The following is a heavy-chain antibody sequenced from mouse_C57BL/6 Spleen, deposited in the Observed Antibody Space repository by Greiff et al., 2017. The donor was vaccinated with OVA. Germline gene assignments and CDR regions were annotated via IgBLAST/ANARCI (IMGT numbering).Heavy chain of an antibody. CDR1: GYTFTSYW. D-gene: IGHD1-1*01. CDR2: IYPGSGST. J-gene: IGHJ1*03. CDR3: ARGGHHYYGSSYTPYFYV. V-gene: IGHV1-55*01. Sequence: QVQLQQPGAELVKPGASVKMSCKASGYTFTSYWITWVKQRPGQGLEWIGDIYPGSGSTNYHEKFKSKATLNVDTSSSTAYMQLSSRTSEDAAVYYCARGGHHYYGSSYTPYFYVWGTGTTVTVSS.